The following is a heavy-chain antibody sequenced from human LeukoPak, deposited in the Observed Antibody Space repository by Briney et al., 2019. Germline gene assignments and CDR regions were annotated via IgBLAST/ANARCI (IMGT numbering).Heavy chain of an antibody. Sequence: GGSLRLSCAASGFTFSVYWMSWVRQAPGKGLEWVANIKQDGREKYYVDSVKGRFTISRDNSKNTLYLQMNSLRAEDTAVYYCAKNPRGIRVDIVATRNWYYFDYWGQGTLVTVSS. D-gene: IGHD5-12*01. CDR2: IKQDGREK. CDR1: GFTFSVYW. V-gene: IGHV3-7*03. J-gene: IGHJ4*02. CDR3: AKNPRGIRVDIVATRNWYYFDY.